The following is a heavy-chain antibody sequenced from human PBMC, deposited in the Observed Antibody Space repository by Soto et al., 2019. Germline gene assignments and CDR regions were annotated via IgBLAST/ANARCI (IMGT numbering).Heavy chain of an antibody. V-gene: IGHV3-53*01. J-gene: IGHJ3*02. CDR3: ARELGYCSSTSCYRGDAFDI. CDR2: IYSGGST. CDR1: GFTVSSNY. D-gene: IGHD2-2*01. Sequence: GGSLRLSCAASGFTVSSNYMSWVRQAPGKGLEWVSVIYSGGSTYYADSVKGRFTISRDNSKNTLYLQMNSLRAEDTAVYYCARELGYCSSTSCYRGDAFDIWGQGTMVTVSS.